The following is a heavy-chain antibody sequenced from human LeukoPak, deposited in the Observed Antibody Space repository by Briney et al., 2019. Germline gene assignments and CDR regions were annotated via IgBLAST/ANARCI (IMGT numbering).Heavy chain of an antibody. Sequence: SETLSLTCAVYGGSFSGYYWSWIRQPPGKGLEWIGEINHSGSTNYNPSLKSRVTISVGTSKNQFSLKLSSVTAADTAVYYCAARPFIVVVVAATLYYFDYWGQGTLVTVSS. CDR1: GGSFSGYY. CDR3: AARPFIVVVVAATLYYFDY. D-gene: IGHD2-15*01. CDR2: INHSGST. J-gene: IGHJ4*02. V-gene: IGHV4-34*01.